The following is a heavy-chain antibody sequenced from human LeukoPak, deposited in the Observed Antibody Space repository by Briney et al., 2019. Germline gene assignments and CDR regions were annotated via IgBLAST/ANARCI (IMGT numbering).Heavy chain of an antibody. Sequence: GGSLRLSCAASGFTFSSYAMTWVRQAPGKGLEWVSAISVSGGSTYYADSVKGRFTISRDNSKNMLYLQMNSLRAEDTAVYYCAKDVIGVAAPDYWGQGTLVTVSS. V-gene: IGHV3-23*01. CDR3: AKDVIGVAAPDY. CDR2: ISVSGGST. J-gene: IGHJ4*02. CDR1: GFTFSSYA. D-gene: IGHD6-19*01.